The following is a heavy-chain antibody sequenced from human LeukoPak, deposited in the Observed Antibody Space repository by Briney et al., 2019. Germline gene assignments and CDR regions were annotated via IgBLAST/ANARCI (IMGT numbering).Heavy chain of an antibody. Sequence: PGGSLRLSCAASGFTVSSNYMNWVRQAPGKGLEWVGFIRSEAYGETTEYAASVKGRFTISRDDSKSIAYLQMNSLKTEDTAVYYCTRGNYYYDSSGYHWDCDHWGQGTLVTVSS. CDR3: TRGNYYYDSSGYHWDCDH. D-gene: IGHD3-22*01. J-gene: IGHJ4*02. CDR1: GFTVSSNY. V-gene: IGHV3-49*04. CDR2: IRSEAYGETT.